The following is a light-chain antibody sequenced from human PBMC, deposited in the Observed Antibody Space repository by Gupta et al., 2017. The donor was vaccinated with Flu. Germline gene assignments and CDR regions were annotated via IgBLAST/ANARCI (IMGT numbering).Light chain of an antibody. Sequence: DIQMTQSPSSLSASVGDRVTITCRASQSIDRFLNWYQQKPGEAPKLLIYVASSLQAGVPSRLSGSGSGTDFTLTISSLQPEDFASYYCQQTYTAPYTFGQGTKLEIK. CDR2: VAS. J-gene: IGKJ2*01. V-gene: IGKV1-39*01. CDR3: QQTYTAPYT. CDR1: QSIDRF.